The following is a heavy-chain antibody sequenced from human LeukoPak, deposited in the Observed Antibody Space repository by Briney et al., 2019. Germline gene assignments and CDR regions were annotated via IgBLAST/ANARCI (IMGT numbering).Heavy chain of an antibody. D-gene: IGHD2-2*02. CDR3: AREREDIVVVPAAIRRDWFDP. Sequence: SETLSLTCAVYGGSFSGYYWSWIRQPPGKGLEWIGEISHSGSTNYNPSLKSRVTISVDTSKNQFSLKLSSVTAADTAVYYCAREREDIVVVPAAIRRDWFDPWGQGTLVTVSS. CDR1: GGSFSGYY. J-gene: IGHJ5*02. V-gene: IGHV4-34*01. CDR2: ISHSGST.